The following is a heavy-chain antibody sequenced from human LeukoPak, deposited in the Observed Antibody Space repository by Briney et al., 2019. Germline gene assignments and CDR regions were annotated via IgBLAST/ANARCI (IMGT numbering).Heavy chain of an antibody. CDR1: GGSISSYY. CDR2: IYYSGST. CDR3: ARSFDWYPFDY. Sequence: PSETLSLTCTVSGGSISSYYWSWIRQPPGKGLEWIGYIYYSGSTNYNPSLKSRVTISVDTSKNQFSLKPSSVTAADTAVYYCARSFDWYPFDYWGQGTLVTVSS. D-gene: IGHD3-9*01. V-gene: IGHV4-59*01. J-gene: IGHJ4*02.